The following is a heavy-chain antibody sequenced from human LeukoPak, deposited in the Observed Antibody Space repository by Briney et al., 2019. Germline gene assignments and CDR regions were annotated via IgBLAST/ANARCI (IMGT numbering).Heavy chain of an antibody. J-gene: IGHJ4*02. CDR2: IYYSGST. V-gene: IGHV4-30-4*01. CDR3: ARTSRLLWFGELLPPYFDY. Sequence: SQTLSLTCTVSGGSISSGDYYWSWIRQPPGMGLEWIGYIYYSGSTYYNPSLKSRVTISVDTSKNQFSLKLSSVTAADTAVYYCARTSRLLWFGELLPPYFDYWGQGTLVTVSS. D-gene: IGHD3-10*01. CDR1: GGSISSGDYY.